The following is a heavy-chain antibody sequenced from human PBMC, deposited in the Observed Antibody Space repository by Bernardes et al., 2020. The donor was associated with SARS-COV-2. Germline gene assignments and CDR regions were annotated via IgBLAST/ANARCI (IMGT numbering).Heavy chain of an antibody. V-gene: IGHV3-23*01. CDR2: ISDSGSGT. CDR1: GFTFRNFG. J-gene: IGHJ3*01. CDR3: AKDSFGYAFDA. Sequence: GGSLRLSCAASGFTFRNFGMNWVRQAPGKGLEWVSAISDSGSGTYYADSVKGRFTISRDNSKNTLFLKMNSLRADDTAVYYCAKDSFGYAFDAWGQGTMVSVSS. D-gene: IGHD3-10*01.